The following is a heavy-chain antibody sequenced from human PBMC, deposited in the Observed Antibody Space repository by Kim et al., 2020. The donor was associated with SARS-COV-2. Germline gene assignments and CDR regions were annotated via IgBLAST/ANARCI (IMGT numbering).Heavy chain of an antibody. Sequence: SETLSLTCTVSGGSISSYYWSWIRQPPGKGLEWIGYIYYSGSTNYNPSLKSRVTISVDTSKNQFSLKPSSVTAADTAVYYCARARYSSSWYPAFWFDPWGQGTLVTVSA. CDR1: GGSISSYY. D-gene: IGHD6-13*01. CDR2: IYYSGST. V-gene: IGHV4-59*13. J-gene: IGHJ5*02. CDR3: ARARYSSSWYPAFWFDP.